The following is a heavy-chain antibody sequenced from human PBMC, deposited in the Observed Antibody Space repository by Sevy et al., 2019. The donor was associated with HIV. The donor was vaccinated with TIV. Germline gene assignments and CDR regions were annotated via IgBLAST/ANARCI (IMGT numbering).Heavy chain of an antibody. D-gene: IGHD3-3*01. J-gene: IGHJ4*02. CDR2: VYDSGSS. V-gene: IGHV4-59*11. Sequence: SETLSLTCTVSGGSISGHYWGWIRQSPGKGLEWIAYVYDSGSSNYNPSLRSRVTISVDKSKSQFSLNLSSVTAADTAVYYCARDDASNPRVLDYWGQGALVTVSS. CDR3: ARDDASNPRVLDY. CDR1: GGSISGHY.